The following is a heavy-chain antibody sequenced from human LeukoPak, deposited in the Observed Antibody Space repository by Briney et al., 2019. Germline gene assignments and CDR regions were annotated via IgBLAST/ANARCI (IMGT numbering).Heavy chain of an antibody. J-gene: IGHJ3*02. CDR1: GDSISSGGYY. CDR2: IYYSGST. Sequence: KPSQTLSLTCTVSGDSISSGGYYWSWIRQHPGKGLEWIGYIYYSGSTYYNPSLKSRVTISVDTSKNQFPLELSSVTAADTAVYYCAKLDGSFSYFDAFDIWGQGTMVTVSS. V-gene: IGHV4-31*03. D-gene: IGHD2/OR15-2a*01. CDR3: AKLDGSFSYFDAFDI.